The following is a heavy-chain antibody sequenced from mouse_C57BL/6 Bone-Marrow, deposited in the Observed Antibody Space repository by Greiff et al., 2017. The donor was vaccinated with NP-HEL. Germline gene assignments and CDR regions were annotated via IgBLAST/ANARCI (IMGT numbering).Heavy chain of an antibody. J-gene: IGHJ3*01. CDR2: INSDGGST. CDR3: ARHYDGSSPWFAY. CDR1: EYDFPSYY. D-gene: IGHD1-1*01. V-gene: IGHV5-2*01. Sequence: EVQLLESGAGLVQPGASLKLSCESTEYDFPSYYMPWVRQTPEKRLEWVAGINSDGGSTNYPHTFKRRFIISRDNTTKTLYLQMSSLRSEDTAVYYCARHYDGSSPWFAYWGQGTLVTVSA.